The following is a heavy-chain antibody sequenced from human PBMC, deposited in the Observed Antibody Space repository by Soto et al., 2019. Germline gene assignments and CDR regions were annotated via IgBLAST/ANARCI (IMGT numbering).Heavy chain of an antibody. CDR1: GGSISSSSYY. Sequence: SETLSLTCTVSGGSISSSSYYWGWIRQPPGKGLEWIGSIYYSGSTYYNPSLKSRVTISVDTSKNQFSLKLSSVTAADTAVYYCARHVLAVAGLGPDYWGQGTLVTVSS. CDR3: ARHVLAVAGLGPDY. J-gene: IGHJ4*02. V-gene: IGHV4-39*01. D-gene: IGHD6-19*01. CDR2: IYYSGST.